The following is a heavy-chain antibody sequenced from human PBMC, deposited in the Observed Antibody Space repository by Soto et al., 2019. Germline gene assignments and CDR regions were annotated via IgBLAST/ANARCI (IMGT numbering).Heavy chain of an antibody. Sequence: SETLSLTCAVYGGSFSGYYWSWIRQPPGKGLEWIGAINHSGSTNYNPSIKSRVTISVDTAKNQVSLKLSSVTAADTAVYYCARGGGIAAAGRSKWPYYYYGMDVWGQGTPVTVSS. CDR2: INHSGST. J-gene: IGHJ6*02. CDR3: ARGGGIAAAGRSKWPYYYYGMDV. D-gene: IGHD6-13*01. V-gene: IGHV4-34*01. CDR1: GGSFSGYY.